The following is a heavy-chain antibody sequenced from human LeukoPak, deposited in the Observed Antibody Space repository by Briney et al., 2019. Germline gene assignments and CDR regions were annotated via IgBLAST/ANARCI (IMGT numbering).Heavy chain of an antibody. V-gene: IGHV4-38-2*01. D-gene: IGHD3-3*01. Sequence: SETLSLTCAVSGYSISSASYWGWIRQPPGKGLGWIGNIYHSGSHYYNPALKRRVTISVDTSKNQFSLKLSSVTAADTAVYYCARPISSQGYFGVVIDWGQGTLVTVSS. CDR2: IYHSGSH. CDR3: ARPISSQGYFGVVID. J-gene: IGHJ4*02. CDR1: GYSISSASY.